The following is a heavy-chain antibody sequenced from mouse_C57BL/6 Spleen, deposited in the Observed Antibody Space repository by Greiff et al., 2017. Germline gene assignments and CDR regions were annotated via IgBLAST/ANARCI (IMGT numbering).Heavy chain of an antibody. V-gene: IGHV1-12*01. CDR3: AIRAMDY. CDR2: IYTGNGDT. CDR1: GYTFTSYY. J-gene: IGHJ4*01. Sequence: QVQLLQSGADLVQPGASVKLSCKASGYTFTSYYMHWVHQTPRQGLEWIGAIYTGNGDTSYHQKFKGKGTLTVDKSSSTADMQLSSLTSEDSAVYFCAIRAMDYWGQGTSVTVSS.